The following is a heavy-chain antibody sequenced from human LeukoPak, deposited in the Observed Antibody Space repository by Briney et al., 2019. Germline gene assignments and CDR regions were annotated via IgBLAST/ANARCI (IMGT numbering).Heavy chain of an antibody. Sequence: SLRLSCAASGFTFDDYAMHWVRQPPEKRLEWVSGISWNSGSIGYADSVKGRFTISRDNAKNSLYLQMHSLRAEDTALYYCAKDRSGYDYSYYGMDVWGQGTTVTVSS. CDR3: AKDRSGYDYSYYGMDV. J-gene: IGHJ6*02. CDR1: GFTFDDYA. CDR2: ISWNSGSI. D-gene: IGHD5-12*01. V-gene: IGHV3-9*01.